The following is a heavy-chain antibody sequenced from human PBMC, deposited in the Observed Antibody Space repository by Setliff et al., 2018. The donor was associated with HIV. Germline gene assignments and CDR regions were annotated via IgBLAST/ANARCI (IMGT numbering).Heavy chain of an antibody. CDR1: GYTFIRHG. CDR2: ISSYNGNT. Sequence: ASVKVSCKAYGYTFIRHGISWVRQAPGQWLEWMGLISSYNGNTNYAENFQGRFTMTTDPSKRTAYMERRSLRSDDTAVYYCARAMSVAEGFDPWARDPWSPSPQ. V-gene: IGHV1-18*01. D-gene: IGHD6-19*01. J-gene: IGHJ5*02. CDR3: ARAMSVAEGFDP.